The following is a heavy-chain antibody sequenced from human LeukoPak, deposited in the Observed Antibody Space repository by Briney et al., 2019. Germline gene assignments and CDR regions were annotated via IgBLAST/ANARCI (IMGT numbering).Heavy chain of an antibody. CDR3: ARDSGCSGGSCYSPSYYYYYMDV. V-gene: IGHV4-34*01. CDR2: INHSGST. CDR1: GGSFSGYY. Sequence: PSETLSLTCAVYGGSFSGYYWSWIRQPPGKGLEWIGEINHSGSTNYNPSLKSRVTISVDTSKNQFSLKLSSVTAADTAVYYCARDSGCSGGSCYSPSYYYYYMDVWGKGTTVTISS. D-gene: IGHD2-15*01. J-gene: IGHJ6*03.